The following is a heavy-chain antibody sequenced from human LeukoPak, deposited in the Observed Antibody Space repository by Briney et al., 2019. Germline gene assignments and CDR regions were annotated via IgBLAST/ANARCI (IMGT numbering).Heavy chain of an antibody. Sequence: HAGGSLRLSCAASRFTFKSNAMSWVRQDPGRGLGCVSVIGGSNGITFYVGSVKGRFTISRDNSKDTLYLQMNSLRAEDTAVYNCARVLSVGGLQHAFDIWGQGTMVTVSS. J-gene: IGHJ3*02. D-gene: IGHD3-3*01. CDR1: RFTFKSNA. CDR2: IGGSNGIT. V-gene: IGHV3-23*01. CDR3: ARVLSVGGLQHAFDI.